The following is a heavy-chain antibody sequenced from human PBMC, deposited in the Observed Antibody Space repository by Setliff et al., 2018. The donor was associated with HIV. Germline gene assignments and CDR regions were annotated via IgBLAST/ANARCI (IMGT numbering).Heavy chain of an antibody. Sequence: SETLSLTCTVSGDSVSSRSYYWSWIRQPPGKGLEWIGYIYYSGSTNYNPSLKSRVTISVDTSKNHFSLKLRSVTAADTAVSYCAKMGMCDDFDYWDQGTLSTV. D-gene: IGHD1-26*01. CDR1: GDSVSSRSYY. V-gene: IGHV4-61*03. CDR2: IYYSGST. J-gene: IGHJ4*02. CDR3: AKMGMCDDFDY.